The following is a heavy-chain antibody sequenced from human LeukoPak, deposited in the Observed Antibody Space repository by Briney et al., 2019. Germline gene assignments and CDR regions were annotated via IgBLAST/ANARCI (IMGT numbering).Heavy chain of an antibody. CDR1: GFTFSHYG. D-gene: IGHD4-11*01. CDR2: VWSDGTNT. Sequence: GRSLRLSCATSGFTFSHYGMHWVRQAPGKGLEWVAVVWSDGTNTYYGDPVKGRFTISRDNFQRTVYLQMNSLRDEDTAVYYCAKDAQRGFEYSNSLDKWGQGTLVTVSS. V-gene: IGHV3-33*06. CDR3: AKDAQRGFEYSNSLDK. J-gene: IGHJ4*02.